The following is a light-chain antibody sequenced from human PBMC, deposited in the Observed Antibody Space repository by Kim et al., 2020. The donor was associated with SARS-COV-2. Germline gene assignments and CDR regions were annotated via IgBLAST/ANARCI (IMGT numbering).Light chain of an antibody. V-gene: IGLV1-40*03. CDR1: SFTKAARND. Sequence: RVTNSCTGSSFTKAARNDVHWYTQLPGTAPQLLISGNSTRPSGVPDRFSGCKSDDSASLAITGLQAEDEADYYCRSYDSSLSGVVFGGGTQLTVL. CDR2: GNS. J-gene: IGLJ2*01. CDR3: RSYDSSLSGVV.